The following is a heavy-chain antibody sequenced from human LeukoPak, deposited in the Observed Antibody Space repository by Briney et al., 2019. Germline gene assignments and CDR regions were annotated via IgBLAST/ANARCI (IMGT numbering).Heavy chain of an antibody. CDR1: GFTFNHDA. D-gene: IGHD4-11*01. V-gene: IGHV3-33*01. J-gene: IGHJ4*02. CDR3: ARDAQRGFDYSNSLKY. Sequence: GGSLRLSCAAAGFTFNHDAMHWVRQAPGKGLEWVAVIWSDGTNADSVKGRFTISRFDYESTVYLQMKSLRPEDTGVYYCARDAQRGFDYSNSLKYWGQGTPVTVST. CDR2: IWSDG.